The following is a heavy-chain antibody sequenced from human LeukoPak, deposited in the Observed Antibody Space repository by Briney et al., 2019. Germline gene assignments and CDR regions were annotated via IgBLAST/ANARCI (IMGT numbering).Heavy chain of an antibody. CDR1: GYSFTSYR. D-gene: IGHD1-26*01. CDR2: IDPIDSYT. CDR3: VVIVGATGMDV. V-gene: IGHV5-10-1*01. Sequence: GGSLKIPWQGSGYSFTSYRIGWVPQIPGKGLGWLGRIDPIDSYTNYSPSFQGHVTISADKSISTAYLQWSSLKASDTAMYYCVVIVGATGMDVWGQGTTVTVSS. J-gene: IGHJ6*02.